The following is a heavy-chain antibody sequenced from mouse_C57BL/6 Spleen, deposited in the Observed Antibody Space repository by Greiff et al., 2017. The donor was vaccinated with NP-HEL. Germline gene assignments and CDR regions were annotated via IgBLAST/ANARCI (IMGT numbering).Heavy chain of an antibody. V-gene: IGHV14-3*01. J-gene: IGHJ3*01. D-gene: IGHD3-2*02. CDR1: GFTIKNSY. CDR3: ASSGSSGPFAY. CDR2: IVPANGNT. Sequence: VQLQQSVAELVRPGASVKLSCTASGFTIKNSYMPWVKQRPEQGLEWIGRIVPANGNTKYAPKFQGKATITADKSSNTAYLQLSSLTSEDTAIYSCASSGSSGPFAYWGQGALVTVSA.